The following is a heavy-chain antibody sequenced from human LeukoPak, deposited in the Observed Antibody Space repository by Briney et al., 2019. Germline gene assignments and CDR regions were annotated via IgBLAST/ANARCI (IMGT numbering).Heavy chain of an antibody. J-gene: IGHJ6*04. CDR3: ARETGFGELFFYYYYGMDV. CDR1: GFTFSSYA. D-gene: IGHD3-10*01. V-gene: IGHV3-30*04. Sequence: PGGSLRLSCAASGFTFSSYAMHWVRQAPVKGLEWVAVISYDGSNKYYADSVKGRFTISRDNSKNTLYLQMNSLRAEDTAVYYCARETGFGELFFYYYYGMDVWGKGTTVTVSS. CDR2: ISYDGSNK.